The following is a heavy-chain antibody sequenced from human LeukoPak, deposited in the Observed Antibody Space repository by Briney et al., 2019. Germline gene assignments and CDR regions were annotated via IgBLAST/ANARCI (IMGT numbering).Heavy chain of an antibody. Sequence: PSETLSLTCTVSGGSISSYYWSWIRQPPGKGLEWIGYIYYSGSTNYNPSLKSRVTISVDTSKNQFSLKLSSVTAADTAVYYCARALDRSSWSQAAFGYWGQGTLVTVSS. CDR3: ARALDRSSWSQAAFGY. CDR2: IYYSGST. J-gene: IGHJ4*02. D-gene: IGHD6-13*01. V-gene: IGHV4-59*01. CDR1: GGSISSYY.